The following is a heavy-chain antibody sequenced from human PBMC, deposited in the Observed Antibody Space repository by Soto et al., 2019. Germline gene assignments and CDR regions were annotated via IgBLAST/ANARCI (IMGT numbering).Heavy chain of an antibody. D-gene: IGHD3-22*01. Sequence: ASVKVSCKASGYTFTSYGISWVRQAPGQGLEWMGWISAYNGNTNYAQKLQGGVTMTTDTSTSTAYMELRSLRSDDTAVYYCAREDYDSSGYWSGSDAFDIWGQGTMVTVSS. CDR3: AREDYDSSGYWSGSDAFDI. CDR1: GYTFTSYG. CDR2: ISAYNGNT. J-gene: IGHJ3*02. V-gene: IGHV1-18*04.